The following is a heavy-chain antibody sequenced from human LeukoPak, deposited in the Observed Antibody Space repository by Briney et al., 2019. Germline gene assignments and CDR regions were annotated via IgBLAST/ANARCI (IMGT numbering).Heavy chain of an antibody. V-gene: IGHV4-39*07. J-gene: IGHJ4*02. CDR1: GGSISSSSYY. CDR2: TYYSGST. Sequence: SETLSLTCTVSGGSISSSSYYWGWIRQPPGKGLEWIGSTYYSGSTYYNPSLKSRVTISVDTSKNQFSLKLSSVTAADTAVYYCASRGSSSVFPFDYWGQGTLVTVSS. D-gene: IGHD6-6*01. CDR3: ASRGSSSVFPFDY.